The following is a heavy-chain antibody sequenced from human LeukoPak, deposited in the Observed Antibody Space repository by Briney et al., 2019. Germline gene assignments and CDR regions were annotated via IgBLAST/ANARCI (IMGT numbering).Heavy chain of an antibody. CDR2: ISHSGTT. CDR1: GDSISSGSH. V-gene: IGHV4-38-2*02. D-gene: IGHD3-9*01. J-gene: IGHJ4*02. CDR3: ARELLNFNPAGY. Sequence: SETLSLTCTVSGDSISSGSHWGWLRQPPGKGLEWIGCISHSGTTYYNPSLKSRVTISVDTSKKQFSLNLNSVTAADTAVYYCARELLNFNPAGYWGQGTLVTVSS.